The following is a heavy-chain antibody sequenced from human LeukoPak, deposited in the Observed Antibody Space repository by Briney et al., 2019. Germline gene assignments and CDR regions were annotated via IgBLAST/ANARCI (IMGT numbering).Heavy chain of an antibody. J-gene: IGHJ4*02. CDR1: GYTFTSYD. D-gene: IGHD7-27*01. Sequence: ASVKVSCRASGYTFTSYDINWVRQATGQGLEWMGWMNPNSGNTGYAQKLQGRVTMTRNNSISTAYMELSSLRSEDTALYYCVRGRSAGEPVNFEYWGQGTLVTVSS. CDR3: VRGRSAGEPVNFEY. CDR2: MNPNSGNT. V-gene: IGHV1-8*01.